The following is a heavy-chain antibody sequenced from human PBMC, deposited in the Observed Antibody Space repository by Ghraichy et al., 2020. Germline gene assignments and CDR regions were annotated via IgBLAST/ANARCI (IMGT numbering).Heavy chain of an antibody. J-gene: IGHJ4*02. CDR1: GFTFSSYS. D-gene: IGHD5-12*01. Sequence: LSLTCAASGFTFSSYSMNWVRQAPGKGLEWVSYISSSSSTIYYADSVKGRFTISRDNAKNSLYLQMNSLRDEDTAVYYCARDPYGSAQYSGYDYPAVYWGQGTLVTVSS. CDR3: ARDPYGSAQYSGYDYPAVY. CDR2: ISSSSSTI. V-gene: IGHV3-48*02.